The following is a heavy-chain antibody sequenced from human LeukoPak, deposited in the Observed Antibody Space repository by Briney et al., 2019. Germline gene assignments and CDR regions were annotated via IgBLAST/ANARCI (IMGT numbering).Heavy chain of an antibody. Sequence: PSETLSLTCTVSGGSISSYYWSWIRQPPGKGLEWIGYVDHTGSTKFNPSLNGLVSISRDTFTNFFSLVLRCFTAADKAVYFCARGRVSSSTWYSPYYYFFYMDFWGKGTTVTVSS. V-gene: IGHV4-59*01. D-gene: IGHD1-1*01. CDR2: VDHTGST. J-gene: IGHJ6*03. CDR1: GGSISSYY. CDR3: ARGRVSSSTWYSPYYYFFYMDF.